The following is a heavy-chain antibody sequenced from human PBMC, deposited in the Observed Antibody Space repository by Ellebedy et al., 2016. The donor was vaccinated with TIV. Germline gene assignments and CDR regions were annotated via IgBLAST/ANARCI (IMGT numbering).Heavy chain of an antibody. J-gene: IGHJ4*02. CDR3: ARDPNSPGDTGYGDY. D-gene: IGHD5-12*01. CDR1: GFTFTTYW. V-gene: IGHV3-7*03. Sequence: GESLKISCAASGFTFTTYWMRWVRQAPGKGLEWVANMNQVGSEKYYVDSVKGRFTISRDNAQNSLYLHMNNLRAEDTAVYYCARDPNSPGDTGYGDYWGQGVVVTVST. CDR2: MNQVGSEK.